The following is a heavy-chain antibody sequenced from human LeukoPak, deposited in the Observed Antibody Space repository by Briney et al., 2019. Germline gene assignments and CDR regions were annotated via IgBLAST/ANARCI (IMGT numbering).Heavy chain of an antibody. CDR1: GFTFSNYW. Sequence: GGSLRLSCAASGFTFSNYWMHWVRQGPGKGLVWVSRINSDGSNTAYADSVKGRFTISRDNAKNTLSLQMNSLRAEDTAVYYCARDPFGVDYHWGQGTLVTVSS. J-gene: IGHJ5*02. CDR3: ARDPFGVDYH. D-gene: IGHD3-16*01. CDR2: INSDGSNT. V-gene: IGHV3-74*01.